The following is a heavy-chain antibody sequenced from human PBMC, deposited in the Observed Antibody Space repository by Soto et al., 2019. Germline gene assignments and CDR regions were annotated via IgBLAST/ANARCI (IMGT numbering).Heavy chain of an antibody. CDR1: GFTFSNAW. D-gene: IGHD3-3*02. Sequence: PGGSLRLSCAASGFTFSNAWMNWVRQAPGKGLEWVGRIKSKTDGGTTDYAAPVKGRFTISRDDSKNTLYLQMNSLKTEDTAVYYCTTHHFWSGYCTEYYYGMDVWGQGTTVTVSS. V-gene: IGHV3-15*07. J-gene: IGHJ6*02. CDR2: IKSKTDGGTT. CDR3: TTHHFWSGYCTEYYYGMDV.